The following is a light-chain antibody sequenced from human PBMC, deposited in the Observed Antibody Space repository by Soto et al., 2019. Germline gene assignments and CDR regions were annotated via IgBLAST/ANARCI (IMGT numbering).Light chain of an antibody. V-gene: IGKV1-17*01. CDR1: QGVAKD. CDR3: LQHNSYPLT. J-gene: IGKJ4*01. Sequence: DIQMTQSPSSLTASVGDRVTITCRASQGVAKDLDWYQQKPGKDPKRLIFAASSLQTGVPSRFSASGSGTQFTLTIRSLQPEDFATYYCLQHNSYPLTLGGGTTVEI. CDR2: AAS.